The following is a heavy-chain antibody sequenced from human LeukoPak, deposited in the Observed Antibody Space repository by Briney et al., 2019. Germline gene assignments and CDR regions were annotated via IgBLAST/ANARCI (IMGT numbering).Heavy chain of an antibody. J-gene: IGHJ1*01. V-gene: IGHV1-69*05. Sequence: SVKVSCKASGGTFSSYAISWVRLAPGQGLEWMGGIIPIFGTANYAQKFQGRVTITTDESTSTAYMELSSLRSEDTAVYYCARGPYSSSWSNPGYFQHWGQGTLVTVSS. CDR3: ARGPYSSSWSNPGYFQH. D-gene: IGHD6-13*01. CDR2: IIPIFGTA. CDR1: GGTFSSYA.